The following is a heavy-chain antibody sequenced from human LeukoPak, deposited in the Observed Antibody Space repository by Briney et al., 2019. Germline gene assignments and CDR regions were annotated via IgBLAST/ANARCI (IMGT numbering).Heavy chain of an antibody. CDR3: ASIYGDYEGDYFDY. D-gene: IGHD4-17*01. CDR2: ISYEGSSK. CDR1: GFTFSAYA. V-gene: IGHV3-30-3*01. J-gene: IGHJ4*02. Sequence: GGSLRLSCAASGFTFSAYAMHWVRQAPGKGLEWVAVISYEGSSKYYADSVKGRFTISRDNSKNTLYLQMNSLRAEDTAVYYCASIYGDYEGDYFDYWGRGTLVTVSS.